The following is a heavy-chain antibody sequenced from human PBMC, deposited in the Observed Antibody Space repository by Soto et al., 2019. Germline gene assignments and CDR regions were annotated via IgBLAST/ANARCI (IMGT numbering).Heavy chain of an antibody. D-gene: IGHD2-15*01. V-gene: IGHV1-18*01. J-gene: IGHJ2*01. CDR3: ARCYCSVGSCYTCWHFDL. CDR1: GYSFNDYG. CDR2: IGPYEGVT. Sequence: QVPLEQSGAEVKKPGASVRVSCKASGYSFNDYGMSWVRQAPGQGLEWMGWIGPYEGVTNHAQTFQGRVTMTVDTSTTTADMELRSLRFDDTAIYYCARCYCSVGSCYTCWHFDLWGPGTLVTVTA.